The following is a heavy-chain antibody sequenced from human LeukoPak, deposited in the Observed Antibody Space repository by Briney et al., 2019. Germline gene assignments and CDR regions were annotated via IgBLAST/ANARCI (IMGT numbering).Heavy chain of an antibody. CDR2: IIPILGIA. D-gene: IGHD5-18*01. CDR3: AGTQLWSRFFDY. CDR1: GYAFTGYY. J-gene: IGHJ4*02. V-gene: IGHV1-69*02. Sequence: GASVKVSCKASGYAFTGYYMHWVRQAPGQGLEWMGRIIPILGIANYAQKFQGRVTITADKSTSTAYMELSSLRSEDTAVYYCAGTQLWSRFFDYWGQGTLVTVSS.